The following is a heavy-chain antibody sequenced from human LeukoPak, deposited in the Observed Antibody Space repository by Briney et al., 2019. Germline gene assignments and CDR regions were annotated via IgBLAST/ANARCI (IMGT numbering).Heavy chain of an antibody. D-gene: IGHD5-18*01. Sequence: SETLSLTCTVSGGSISSSSYYWGWIRQPPGKGLEWIGSIYYSGSTYYNPSLKSRVTISVDTSKNQFSLKLSSVTAEDTAVYYCARVPVHASGYHLDLWGQGTLVTVSS. CDR3: ARVPVHASGYHLDL. CDR2: IYYSGST. CDR1: GGSISSSSYY. J-gene: IGHJ4*02. V-gene: IGHV4-39*07.